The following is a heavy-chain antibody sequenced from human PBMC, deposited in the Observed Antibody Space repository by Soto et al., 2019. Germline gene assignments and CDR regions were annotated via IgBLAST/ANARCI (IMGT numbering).Heavy chain of an antibody. J-gene: IGHJ4*02. V-gene: IGHV2-5*02. Sequence: QITLKESGPTLVKPTQTLTLTCTFSGFSLTTSGVGVGWIRQPPGKALEWLALLYWDDDKRYSPSLKSRLTITMDTSNNQVVLTMPNMAPVDTGTYFCAHSSGRAGDYWGQGTLVTFSS. CDR1: GFSLTTSGVG. CDR2: LYWDDDK. CDR3: AHSSGRAGDY. D-gene: IGHD3-10*01.